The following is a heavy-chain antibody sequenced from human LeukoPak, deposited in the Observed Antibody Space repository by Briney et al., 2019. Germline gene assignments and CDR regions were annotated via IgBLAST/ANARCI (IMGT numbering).Heavy chain of an antibody. CDR3: ARVSDGYNSIYFDY. CDR2: IYSGGST. Sequence: GGSLRVSCAASGFTVSSNYMSWVRQAPGKGLEWVSVIYSGGSTYYADSVKGRFTISRHNSKNTLYLQMNSLRAEDTAVYYCARVSDGYNSIYFDYWGQGTLVTVSS. J-gene: IGHJ4*02. V-gene: IGHV3-53*04. CDR1: GFTVSSNY. D-gene: IGHD5-24*01.